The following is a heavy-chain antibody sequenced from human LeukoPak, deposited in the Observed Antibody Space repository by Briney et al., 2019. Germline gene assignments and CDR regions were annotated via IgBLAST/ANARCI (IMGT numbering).Heavy chain of an antibody. CDR3: ARNLDGTTTAFDY. V-gene: IGHV1-18*01. D-gene: IGHD1/OR15-1a*01. Sequence: GASVKVSCKASGYTFISHGISWLRLAPGQGREWMGWISTYNGITNYAQKVQGKITVTRDTSTSTVYMDLRSLRSDDTAVYYCARNLDGTTTAFDYWGQGTLVTVSS. CDR2: ISTYNGIT. CDR1: GYTFISHG. J-gene: IGHJ4*02.